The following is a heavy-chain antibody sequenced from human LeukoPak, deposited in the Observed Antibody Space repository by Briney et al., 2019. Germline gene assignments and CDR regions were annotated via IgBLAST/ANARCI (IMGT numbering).Heavy chain of an antibody. CDR3: AREGVDGYIPSAFDI. V-gene: IGHV3-23*01. D-gene: IGHD5-24*01. J-gene: IGHJ3*02. CDR1: GFTFSTYA. Sequence: GGSLRLSCAASGFTFSTYAMSWVRQAPGKGLEWVSLISGDGGSTYYADSVKGRFTISRDNSKNTLYLQMNSLRAEDTAVYYCAREGVDGYIPSAFDIWGQGTMVTVSS. CDR2: ISGDGGST.